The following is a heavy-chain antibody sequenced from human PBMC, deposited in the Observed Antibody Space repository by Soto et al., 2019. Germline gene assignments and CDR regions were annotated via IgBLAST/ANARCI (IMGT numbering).Heavy chain of an antibody. CDR2: IYSSGST. Sequence: SETLSLTCTVTGGAISGYYWTWIRQSDGEGLEWIGRIYSSGSTNYNPSLKSRVTISVDTSMNYFSLRLSSVTAADTAVYYCARGARFCDWFDPWGQGTLVTVSS. J-gene: IGHJ5*02. CDR1: GGAISGYY. CDR3: ARGARFCDWFDP. V-gene: IGHV4-4*07. D-gene: IGHD3-3*01.